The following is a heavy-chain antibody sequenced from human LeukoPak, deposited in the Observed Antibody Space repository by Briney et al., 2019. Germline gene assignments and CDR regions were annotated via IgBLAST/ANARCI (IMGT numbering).Heavy chain of an antibody. CDR2: ISSSGSTI. J-gene: IGHJ6*03. CDR3: ARAGGKTYYYDSSGYYPSPYYYYMDV. Sequence: PGGSLRLSCAASGFTFSDYYMSWIRQAPGKGLEWVSYISSSGSTIYYADSVKGRLTISRDNAKNSLYLQMNSLRAEDTAVYYCARAGGKTYYYDSSGYYPSPYYYYMDVWGKGTTVTVSS. V-gene: IGHV3-11*04. CDR1: GFTFSDYY. D-gene: IGHD3-22*01.